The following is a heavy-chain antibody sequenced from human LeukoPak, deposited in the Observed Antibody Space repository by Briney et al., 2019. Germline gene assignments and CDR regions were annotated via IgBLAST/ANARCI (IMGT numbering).Heavy chain of an antibody. Sequence: GASVKVSCKASGGTFSSYAISWVRQAPGQGLEWMGRIIPILGIANYAQKFQGRVTITADKSTSTAYMELSSLRSEDTAVYYCAGVCRSSSCGWFDPWGQGTLVTVSS. D-gene: IGHD6-13*01. CDR3: AGVCRSSSCGWFDP. V-gene: IGHV1-69*04. J-gene: IGHJ5*02. CDR1: GGTFSSYA. CDR2: IIPILGIA.